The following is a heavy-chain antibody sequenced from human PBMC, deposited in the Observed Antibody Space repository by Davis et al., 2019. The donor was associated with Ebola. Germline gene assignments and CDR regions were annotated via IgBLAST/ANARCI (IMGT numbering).Heavy chain of an antibody. J-gene: IGHJ3*02. V-gene: IGHV3-53*05. CDR3: ARDWYYYDSSGYYHDAFDI. D-gene: IGHD3-22*01. CDR2: IYSGGST. CDR1: GFTVSSNY. Sequence: GESLKISCAASGFTVSSNYMSWVRQAPGKGLEWVSVIYSGGSTYYADSVKGRFTISRDNSKNTLYLQMNSLRAEDTAVYYCARDWYYYDSSGYYHDAFDIWGQGTMVTVSS.